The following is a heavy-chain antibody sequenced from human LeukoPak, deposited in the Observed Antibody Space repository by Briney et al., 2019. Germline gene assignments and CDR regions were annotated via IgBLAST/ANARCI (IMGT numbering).Heavy chain of an antibody. CDR1: GFSFSNYA. D-gene: IGHD3-22*01. CDR3: ARVQREKIVVADAGGDY. V-gene: IGHV3-23*01. Sequence: PGGSLRLSFAASGFSFSNYAMSWVRQAPGKGLECVSAISGTGDNTYYAESVRGRFTISRDNAKNSLYLQMNSLRAEDTAVYYCARVQREKIVVADAGGDYWGQGTLVTVSS. CDR2: ISGTGDNT. J-gene: IGHJ4*02.